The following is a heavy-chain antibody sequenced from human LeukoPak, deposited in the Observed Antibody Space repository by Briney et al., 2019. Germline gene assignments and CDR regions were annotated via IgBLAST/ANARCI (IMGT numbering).Heavy chain of an antibody. V-gene: IGHV5-51*01. J-gene: IGHJ4*02. D-gene: IGHD6-19*01. CDR1: GYSFTNYW. CDR2: IYPGDSDT. CDR3: ARRTRYSSVLQYYFDY. Sequence: GESLNISRKGSGYSFTNYWIGWVRPMPGKGLEWMGIIYPGDSDTIYSPSFQGQVTISADRSISTAYLQWSSLKASDTAMYFCARRTRYSSVLQYYFDYWGQGTLVTVSS.